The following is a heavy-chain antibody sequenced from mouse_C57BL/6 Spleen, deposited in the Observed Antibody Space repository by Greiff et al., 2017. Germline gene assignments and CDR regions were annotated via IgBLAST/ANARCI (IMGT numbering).Heavy chain of an antibody. J-gene: IGHJ2*01. V-gene: IGHV3-6*01. CDR3: ARVDWDGLYFDY. Sequence: DVQLQESGPGLVKPSQSLSLTCSVTGYSITSGYYWNWIRQFPGNKLEWMGYISYDGSNNYNPSLKNRISITRDTSKNQFFLKLNSVTTEDTATYYCARVDWDGLYFDYWGQGTTLTVSS. D-gene: IGHD4-1*01. CDR1: GYSITSGYY. CDR2: ISYDGSN.